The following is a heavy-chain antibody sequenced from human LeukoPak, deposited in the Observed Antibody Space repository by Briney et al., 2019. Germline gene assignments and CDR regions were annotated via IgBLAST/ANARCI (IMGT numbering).Heavy chain of an antibody. CDR3: ARDTLPFYDSSGYYFLPDY. V-gene: IGHV3-30-3*01. D-gene: IGHD3-22*01. Sequence: GGSLRLSCAASGFTFSSYAMHWVRQAPGKGPEWVAVISYDGSNKYYADSVKGRFTISRDNSKNTLYLQMNSLRAEDTAVYYCARDTLPFYDSSGYYFLPDYWGQGTLVTVSS. J-gene: IGHJ4*02. CDR2: ISYDGSNK. CDR1: GFTFSSYA.